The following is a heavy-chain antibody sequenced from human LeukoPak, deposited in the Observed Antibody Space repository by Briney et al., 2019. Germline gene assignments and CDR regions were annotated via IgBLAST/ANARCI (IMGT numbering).Heavy chain of an antibody. J-gene: IGHJ3*02. CDR2: ISSGSSYT. Sequence: GGSLRLSCAASGFTFSTYIMNWVRQAPGKGLEWVSFISSGSSYTDYADSVRGRFTISRDNAKDSLYLQMNNLRAEDTAMYYCARDSSIWGQGTMVAVSS. V-gene: IGHV3-21*01. CDR3: ARDSSI. CDR1: GFTFSTYI.